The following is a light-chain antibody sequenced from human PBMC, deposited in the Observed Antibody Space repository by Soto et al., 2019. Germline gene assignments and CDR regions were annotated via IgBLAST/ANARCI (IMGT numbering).Light chain of an antibody. Sequence: NFMLTQPHSVSESPGKTVIISCTRSSGSIASNYVQWYQQRPGSSPTTVIYEDNQRPSGVPDRFSGSIDSSSNSASLTISVLETEDEADYYCQSYDATNQVFGGGTKVTVL. V-gene: IGLV6-57*01. CDR1: SGSIASNY. J-gene: IGLJ3*02. CDR3: QSYDATNQV. CDR2: EDN.